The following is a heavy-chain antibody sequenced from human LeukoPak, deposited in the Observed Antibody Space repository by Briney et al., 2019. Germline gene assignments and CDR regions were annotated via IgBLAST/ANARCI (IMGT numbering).Heavy chain of an antibody. CDR3: ARSVYYYDSSGYYFPFAY. CDR1: GYTFTSDG. Sequence: ASVKVSCKASGYTFTSDGISWGRLAPGQGLEWMGWISAYNGNANYAQKLQGRVTMTTDTSTSTAYMELRSLRSDDTAVYYCARSVYYYDSSGYYFPFAYWGQGTLVTVSS. D-gene: IGHD3-22*01. V-gene: IGHV1-18*01. CDR2: ISAYNGNA. J-gene: IGHJ4*02.